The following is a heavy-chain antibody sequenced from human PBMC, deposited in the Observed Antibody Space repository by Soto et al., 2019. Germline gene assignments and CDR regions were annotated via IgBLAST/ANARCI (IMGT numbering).Heavy chain of an antibody. V-gene: IGHV6-1*01. Sequence: SQTHSLTCIISGDSVSSDRASWNWIRQSPSRGLEWLAKTYYRSKWSYDYAISVRSRIIIIPDTSRNQFSLQLNSVTPEDTAVYYCVRLGGNGLLDFWGQGTQVTVSA. CDR2: TYYRSKWSY. J-gene: IGHJ4*02. CDR1: GDSVSSDRAS. CDR3: VRLGGNGLLDF. D-gene: IGHD3-16*01.